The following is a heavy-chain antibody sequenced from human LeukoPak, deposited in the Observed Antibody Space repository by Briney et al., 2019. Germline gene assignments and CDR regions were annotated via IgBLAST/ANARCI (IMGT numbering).Heavy chain of an antibody. V-gene: IGHV4-59*01. J-gene: IGHJ6*03. D-gene: IGHD6-25*01. CDR2: IYYSGST. CDR3: ARVWPRLRQLYYYYMDV. CDR1: GGSLSSYY. Sequence: SETLSLTCTVSGGSLSSYYWSWIRQPPGKGLEWIGYIYYSGSTNYNPSLKSRVTISVDTSKNQFSLKLSSVTAADTAVYYCARVWPRLRQLYYYYMDVWGKGTTVTVSS.